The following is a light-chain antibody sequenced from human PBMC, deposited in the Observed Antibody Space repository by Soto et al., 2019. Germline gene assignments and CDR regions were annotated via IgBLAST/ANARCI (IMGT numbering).Light chain of an antibody. J-gene: IGLJ7*01. CDR2: NNN. CDR1: SPNIGSNT. CDR3: AAWDDGLQSDV. V-gene: IGLV1-44*01. Sequence: QSVLTQPPSASGTPGQRVTISCTGSSPNIGSNTVNSYQQLPGTAAKLLIYNNNQRPSRVPARFSGSKTGTSASLLIRGVPAADEADYYCAAWDDGLQSDVFGGGTQVTVL.